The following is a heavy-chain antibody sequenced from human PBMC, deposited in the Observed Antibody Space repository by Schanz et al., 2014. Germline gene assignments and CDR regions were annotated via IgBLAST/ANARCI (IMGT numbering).Heavy chain of an antibody. V-gene: IGHV3-23*01. CDR2: ISGSGGST. Sequence: EVQLLESGGGLVQPGGSLRLSCATSGFSFSTHAMSWVRQAPGKGLEWVSSISGSGGSTYYADSVKGRFTISRDNFKGALYLQMSSLRAEDTAVYYCAKSQGSSFDYWGQGTLVTVSS. J-gene: IGHJ4*02. D-gene: IGHD6-13*01. CDR3: AKSQGSSFDY. CDR1: GFSFSTHA.